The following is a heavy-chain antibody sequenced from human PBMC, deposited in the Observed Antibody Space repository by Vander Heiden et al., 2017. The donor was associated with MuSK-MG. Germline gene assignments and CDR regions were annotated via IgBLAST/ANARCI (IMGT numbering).Heavy chain of an antibody. CDR1: GFTFSSYA. J-gene: IGHJ6*02. D-gene: IGHD4-17*01. CDR3: AKGGSTTVTPLYGMDV. CDR2: ISGSGGST. V-gene: IGHV3-23*01. Sequence: EVQLLESGGGLVQPGGSLRLSCAASGFTFSSYAMSWVPQAPGKGLEWVSAISGSGGSTYYADSVKGRFTISRDNSKNTLYLQMNSLRAEDTAVYYCAKGGSTTVTPLYGMDVWGQGTTVTVSS.